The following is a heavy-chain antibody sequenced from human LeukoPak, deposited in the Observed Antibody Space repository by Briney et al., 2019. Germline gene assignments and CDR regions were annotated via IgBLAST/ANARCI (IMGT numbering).Heavy chain of an antibody. V-gene: IGHV3-7*05. CDR2: IKQDGSEK. J-gene: IGHJ4*02. D-gene: IGHD6-13*01. CDR1: GFTFSSIW. Sequence: GGSLRLSCATSGFTFSSIWMTWVRQAPGKGLEWVAKIKQDGSEKYYVDSVKGRFTISRDNAKNSLYLQMNSLGAEDTAVYYCARRGTSSSWAHFDYWGQGTLVTVSS. CDR3: ARRGTSSSWAHFDY.